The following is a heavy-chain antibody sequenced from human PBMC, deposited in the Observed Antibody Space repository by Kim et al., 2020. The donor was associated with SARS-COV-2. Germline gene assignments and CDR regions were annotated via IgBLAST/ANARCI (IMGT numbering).Heavy chain of an antibody. D-gene: IGHD6-19*01. J-gene: IGHJ4*02. Sequence: NPSHKGRVTLAVDTSKNQFTLKLSSVTAADTAVYYCATQQWLGSFDYWGQGTLVTVSS. V-gene: IGHV4-39*01. CDR3: ATQQWLGSFDY.